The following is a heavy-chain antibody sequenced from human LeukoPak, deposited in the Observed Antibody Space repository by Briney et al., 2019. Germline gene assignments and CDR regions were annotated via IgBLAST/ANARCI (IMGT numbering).Heavy chain of an antibody. V-gene: IGHV4-34*01. CDR2: INHSGST. CDR3: ARHKMGTTRLYYFDY. CDR1: GGSFSGYY. J-gene: IGHJ4*02. D-gene: IGHD1-26*01. Sequence: SETLSLTCAVYGGSFSGYYWSWIRQPPGKGLEWLGEINHSGSTNYNPSLKSRVTISVDTSKNQFSLKLSSVTAADTAVYYCARHKMGTTRLYYFDYWGQGTLVTVSS.